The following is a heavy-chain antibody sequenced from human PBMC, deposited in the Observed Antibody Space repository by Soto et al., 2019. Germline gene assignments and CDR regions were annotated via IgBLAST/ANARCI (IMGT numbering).Heavy chain of an antibody. CDR2: IDPSDSYT. Sequence: GESLKISCKGSGYSFTNYWITWVRQMPGKGLEWMGKIDPSDSYTDYSPSFQGHVTISADKPISTAYLQWSSLKASDTAMYYCARESYDSSAYYETFSYYGMDVWGQGTTVTVSS. CDR1: GYSFTNYW. J-gene: IGHJ6*02. D-gene: IGHD3-22*01. CDR3: ARESYDSSAYYETFSYYGMDV. V-gene: IGHV5-10-1*01.